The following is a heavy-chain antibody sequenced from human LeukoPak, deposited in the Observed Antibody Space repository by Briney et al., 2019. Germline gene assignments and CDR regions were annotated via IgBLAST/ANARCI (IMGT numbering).Heavy chain of an antibody. CDR3: ARAGSSSSFDY. Sequence: GGSLGLSCAASGFTFSTYWMHWVRQAPGKGLVRVSHINSDGSSTSYADSVKGRFTISRDNAKNTLYLQMNSLRAEDTALYYCARAGSSSSFDYWGQGPLVTVSS. V-gene: IGHV3-74*01. J-gene: IGHJ4*02. CDR1: GFTFSTYW. D-gene: IGHD6-6*01. CDR2: INSDGSST.